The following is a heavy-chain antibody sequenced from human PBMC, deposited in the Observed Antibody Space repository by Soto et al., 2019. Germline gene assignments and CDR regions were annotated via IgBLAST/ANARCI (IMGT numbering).Heavy chain of an antibody. CDR1: GFSLSTSGVG. CDR2: IYWDDDK. V-gene: IGHV2-5*02. D-gene: IGHD2-15*01. CDR3: AHRPSYCSGGSCYSGFDY. J-gene: IGHJ4*02. Sequence: QITLKESGPTLVKPTQTLTLTCTFSGFSLSTSGVGVGWIRQPPGKALEWLALIYWDDDKRYSPSLKNRLTITKDTSKNQVVLTMTNMDPVDTATYYCAHRPSYCSGGSCYSGFDYWGQGTLVTVSS.